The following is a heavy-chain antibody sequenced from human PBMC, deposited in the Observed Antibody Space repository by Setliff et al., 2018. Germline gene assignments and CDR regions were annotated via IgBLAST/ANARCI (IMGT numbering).Heavy chain of an antibody. Sequence: GGSLRLSCAASGFTFSSYGMHWVRQAPGKGLEWVAVISYDGSNKYYADSVKGRFTISRDSSKNTLYLQMNSLRAEDTAVYYCAKDTGYYFDYWGQGTLVTVSS. CDR3: AKDTGYYFDY. CDR2: ISYDGSNK. V-gene: IGHV3-30*18. CDR1: GFTFSSYG. J-gene: IGHJ4*02. D-gene: IGHD4-4*01.